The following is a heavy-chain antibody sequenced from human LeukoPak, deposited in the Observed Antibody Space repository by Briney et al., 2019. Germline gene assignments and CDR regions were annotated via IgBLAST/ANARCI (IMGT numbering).Heavy chain of an antibody. D-gene: IGHD2-2*01. J-gene: IGHJ4*02. Sequence: GGSLRLSCAASGFTFSSYSMNWVRQAPGKGLEWVSSISSSSSYIYYADSVKGRFTISRDNAKNSLYLQMNSLRAEDTAVYYYALSKRYCSSTSCRAFDYWGQGTLVTVSS. CDR3: ALSKRYCSSTSCRAFDY. CDR2: ISSSSSYI. CDR1: GFTFSSYS. V-gene: IGHV3-21*01.